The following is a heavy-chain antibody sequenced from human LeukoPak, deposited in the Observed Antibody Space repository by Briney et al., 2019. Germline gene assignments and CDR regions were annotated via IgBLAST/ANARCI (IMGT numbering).Heavy chain of an antibody. CDR2: ISYSGTT. Sequence: PSETLSLTCTVSGGSISSFYWSWIRQPPGKGLEWIGYISYSGTTNYNPSLKSRLTISVDTSKNQFSLNLSSVTAADTAVYYCVRSTTFGSTWYTDYWGQGTLVTVSS. J-gene: IGHJ4*02. CDR3: VRSTTFGSTWYTDY. V-gene: IGHV4-59*08. CDR1: GGSISSFY. D-gene: IGHD6-13*01.